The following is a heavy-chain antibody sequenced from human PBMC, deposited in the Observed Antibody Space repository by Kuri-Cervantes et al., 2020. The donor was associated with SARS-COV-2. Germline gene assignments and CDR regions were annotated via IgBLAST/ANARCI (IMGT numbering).Heavy chain of an antibody. V-gene: IGHV3-53*01. J-gene: IGHJ4*02. D-gene: IGHD3-22*01. CDR1: GFTVSSNY. CDR2: IYSGGST. CDR3: ARGHDRRVYFSTPAPYYFDF. Sequence: GESLKISCAASGFTVSSNYMSWVRQAPGKGLEWVSVIYSGGSTSYADSVKGRFTISRDNSRNTLYLQVNSLRAEDTAVYYCARGHDRRVYFSTPAPYYFDFWGQGILVTVSS.